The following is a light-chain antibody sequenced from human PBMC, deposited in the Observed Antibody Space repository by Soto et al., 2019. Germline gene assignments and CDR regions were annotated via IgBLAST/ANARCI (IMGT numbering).Light chain of an antibody. CDR2: STN. CDR1: SGSVSTSSY. CDR3: VLYMGSGVWV. V-gene: IGLV8-61*01. Sequence: QTVVTQEPSFSVSPGRTVTLTCGLSSGSVSTSSYPSWYQQTPGQAPRTLIYSTNTRSSGVPDRFSGSILGNEAALTITGAQADDESDYYCVLYMGSGVWVFGGGTKLTVL. J-gene: IGLJ3*02.